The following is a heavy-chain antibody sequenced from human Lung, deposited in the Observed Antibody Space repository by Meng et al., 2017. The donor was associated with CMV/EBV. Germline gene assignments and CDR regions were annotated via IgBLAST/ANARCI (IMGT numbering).Heavy chain of an antibody. CDR2: INAYNGDT. Sequence: VQLGKSGAEVKKPGALVKVSCKASGYTFTNYGITWVRQAPGQGLEWMGWINAYNGDTNYAQTLQGRVTMTTDTSTSTAYMELRSLRSDDTAVYYCARVEVGITSGDYWGQGTLVTVSS. CDR1: GYTFTNYG. CDR3: ARVEVGITSGDY. V-gene: IGHV1-18*01. J-gene: IGHJ4*02. D-gene: IGHD1-26*01.